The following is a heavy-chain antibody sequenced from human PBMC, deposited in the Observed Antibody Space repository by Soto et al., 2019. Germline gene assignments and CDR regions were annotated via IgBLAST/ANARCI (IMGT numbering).Heavy chain of an antibody. CDR1: GVSISSRGYY. V-gene: IGHV4-31*03. J-gene: IGHJ3*02. Sequence: QVQLQESGPGLVKPSQTLSLTCTVSGVSISSRGYYWSWIRQHPGKGLEWIGYISDSLSTYSNPSLKTGVSISVDTSQNQILLRLSSVTAADTAVYYCARDLNEAFDIWGQGTMVTVSS. CDR2: ISDSLST. CDR3: ARDLNEAFDI.